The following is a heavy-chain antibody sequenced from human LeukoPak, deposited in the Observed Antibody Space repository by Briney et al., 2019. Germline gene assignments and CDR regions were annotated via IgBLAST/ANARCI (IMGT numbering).Heavy chain of an antibody. J-gene: IGHJ3*02. V-gene: IGHV3-48*03. D-gene: IGHD1-1*01. CDR2: ISSSSGSI. Sequence: PGGSLRLSCAASGFTFSSYEMNWVRQAPGKGLEWVSYISSSSGSIYYADSVKGRFTISRDNAKNSLYLQMNSLRAEDTAVYYCARYVGYEASDIWGQGTMVTVSS. CDR1: GFTFSSYE. CDR3: ARYVGYEASDI.